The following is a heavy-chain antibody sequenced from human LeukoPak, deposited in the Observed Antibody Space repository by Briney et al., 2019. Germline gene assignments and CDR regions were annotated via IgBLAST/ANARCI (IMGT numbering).Heavy chain of an antibody. D-gene: IGHD6-19*01. CDR1: GFTFSKYG. CDR2: IWYDGHNK. CDR3: AREWGLIAVAGGPGY. Sequence: GGSLRLSCVASGFTFSKYGMHWVRQAPGKGLEWLAIIWYDGHNKYYADSVEGRLTISRDNSKNTLFLEMTDLRAEDTAVYYCAREWGLIAVAGGPGYWGQGALVTVSS. V-gene: IGHV3-33*01. J-gene: IGHJ4*02.